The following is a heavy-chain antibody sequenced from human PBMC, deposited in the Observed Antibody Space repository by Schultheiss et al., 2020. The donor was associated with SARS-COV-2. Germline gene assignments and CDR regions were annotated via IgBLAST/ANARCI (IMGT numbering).Heavy chain of an antibody. D-gene: IGHD3-3*01. J-gene: IGHJ4*02. V-gene: IGHV4-31*11. Sequence: SETLSLTCAVYGGSISSGSYYWSWIRQHPGKGLEWIGYIYYSGSTYYNPSLKSRVTISVDTSKNQFPLKLSSVTAADTAVYYCARTIRITIFGVVQYFDYWGQGTLVTVSS. CDR1: GGSISSGSYY. CDR2: IYYSGST. CDR3: ARTIRITIFGVVQYFDY.